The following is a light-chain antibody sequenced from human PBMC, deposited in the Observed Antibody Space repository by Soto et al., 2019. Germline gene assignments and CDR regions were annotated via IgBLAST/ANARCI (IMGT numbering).Light chain of an antibody. V-gene: IGKV3-20*01. CDR3: QQYGRSAGLCS. CDR2: DAS. J-gene: IGKJ3*01. Sequence: VLTHSPGTLSLSPGGRATLSSRASQSVSNTYLAWYQQKPGQAPRLLIYDASTRATGNPDRFSGSGSGTDFTLTISRLEPEDFAVYYCQQYGRSAGLCSFGPGTKVDIK. CDR1: QSVSNTY.